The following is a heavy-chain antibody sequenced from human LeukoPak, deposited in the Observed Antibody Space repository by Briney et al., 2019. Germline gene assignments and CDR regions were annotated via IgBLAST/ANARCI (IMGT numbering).Heavy chain of an antibody. CDR3: VIGVGWQPDY. J-gene: IGHJ4*02. D-gene: IGHD2-15*01. CDR2: IYKIGTT. CDR1: GDSVTGYF. V-gene: IGHV4-59*02. Sequence: PSETLSLTCTVFGDSVTGYFLNWVRQPPGKGLEWIGHIYKIGTTNYNPSLKSRLTISADTSKNQFSLQLRSVTAADTAVHYCVIGVGWQPDYWGQGALVTVSS.